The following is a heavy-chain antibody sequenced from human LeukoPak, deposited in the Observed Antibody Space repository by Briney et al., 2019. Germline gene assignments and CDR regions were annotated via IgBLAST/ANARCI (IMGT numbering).Heavy chain of an antibody. CDR2: IYPSDSDT. CDR3: ARPLQGIVGATGFDY. J-gene: IGHJ4*02. Sequence: GESLKISCQGSEYSFATYWIAWLRQKPGKGLEWMGIIYPSDSDTRYSPSFQGQVTISADKSIKTAYLQWSSLKASDTAMYYCARPLQGIVGATGFDYWGQGTLVTVSS. D-gene: IGHD1-26*01. CDR1: EYSFATYW. V-gene: IGHV5-51*01.